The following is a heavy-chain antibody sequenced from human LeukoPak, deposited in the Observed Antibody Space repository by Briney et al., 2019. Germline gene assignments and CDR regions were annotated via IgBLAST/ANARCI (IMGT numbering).Heavy chain of an antibody. J-gene: IGHJ4*02. D-gene: IGHD3-3*01. Sequence: GGSLRLSCAVSGFTFSNEAMGWVRQLRGGGLEWVSTISPGGGTTYYAESMKGRFTISRDNSKTTLYLEMNSLRAEDTAVYYCAAGYDFWSGRHFDYWGQGTLVTVSS. CDR2: ISPGGGTT. CDR1: GFTFSNEA. V-gene: IGHV3-23*01. CDR3: AAGYDFWSGRHFDY.